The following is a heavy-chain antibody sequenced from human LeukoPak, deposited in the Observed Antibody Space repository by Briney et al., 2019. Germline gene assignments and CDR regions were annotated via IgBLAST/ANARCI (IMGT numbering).Heavy chain of an antibody. J-gene: IGHJ4*02. CDR3: ARDRGGLQLLPFDS. Sequence: GGSLRLSCAASGFTFSSYSMNWVRQAPGKGREWVSSISSSSSYIYYAVSVKGRFTISRDNAKNSLYLQMNSLRAEDTAVYYCARDRGGLQLLPFDSWGQGILVTVSS. CDR1: GFTFSSYS. V-gene: IGHV3-21*01. CDR2: ISSSSSYI. D-gene: IGHD5-24*01.